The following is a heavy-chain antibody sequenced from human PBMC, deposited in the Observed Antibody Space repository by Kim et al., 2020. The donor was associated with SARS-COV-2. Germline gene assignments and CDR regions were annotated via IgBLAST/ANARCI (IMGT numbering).Heavy chain of an antibody. D-gene: IGHD5-12*01. CDR3: ASLVEMATIKVYYFDY. CDR1: GGSISSGGYY. Sequence: SETLSLTCTVSGGSISSGGYYWSWIRQHPGKGLEWIGYIYYSGSTYYNPSLKSRVTISVDTSKNQFSLKLSSVTAADTAVYYCASLVEMATIKVYYFDYWGQGTLVTVSS. J-gene: IGHJ4*02. CDR2: IYYSGST. V-gene: IGHV4-31*03.